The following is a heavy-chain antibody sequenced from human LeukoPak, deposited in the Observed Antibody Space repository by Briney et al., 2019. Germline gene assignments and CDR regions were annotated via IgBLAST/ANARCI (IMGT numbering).Heavy chain of an antibody. CDR1: GFTFGVSW. V-gene: IGHV3-7*01. J-gene: IGHJ4*02. CDR3: VKDRGWNTFDY. CDR2: IKEDGSVK. D-gene: IGHD1/OR15-1a*01. Sequence: PGGSLRLSCAASGFTFGVSWMSWVRQAPGKGLEWVGSIKEDGSVKNYVDSVKGRLTISRDNAKSSLFLQMNNLRVEDTAVYYCVKDRGWNTFDYWGQGILVTVSS.